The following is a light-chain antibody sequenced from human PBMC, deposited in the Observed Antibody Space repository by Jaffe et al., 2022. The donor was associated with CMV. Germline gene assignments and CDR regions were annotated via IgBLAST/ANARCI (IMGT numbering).Light chain of an antibody. CDR2: TAS. J-gene: IGKJ4*01. Sequence: DIQMTQSPSSLSASVGDRISITCRASQSISIYLNWYQQKPGIAPKLLIHTASTLRSGVPSRFSGSGSGTEFTLTINSLQPEDFATYYCQQSDSPPHTFGGGTK. CDR1: QSISIY. V-gene: IGKV1-39*01. CDR3: QQSDSPPHT.